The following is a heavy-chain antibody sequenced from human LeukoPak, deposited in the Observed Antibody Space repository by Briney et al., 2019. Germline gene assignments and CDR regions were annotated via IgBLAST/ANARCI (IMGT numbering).Heavy chain of an antibody. Sequence: GGSLRLSCAASGFTFNSFSMNWVRQAPDKGLEWVSSISSSSSYIYYAGSVKGRFTVSRDNAKNLLYLQMNSLRAEDTAVYYCARVSPRDGQNYGFYYYGLDVWGQGTTVTVSS. CDR2: ISSSSSYI. J-gene: IGHJ6*02. CDR1: GFTFNSFS. V-gene: IGHV3-21*01. D-gene: IGHD5-24*01. CDR3: ARVSPRDGQNYGFYYYGLDV.